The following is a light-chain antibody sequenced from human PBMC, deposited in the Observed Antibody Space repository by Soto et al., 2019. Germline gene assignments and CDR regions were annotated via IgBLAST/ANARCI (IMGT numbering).Light chain of an antibody. CDR2: EVT. CDR1: SSDVGAYNY. J-gene: IGLJ1*01. CDR3: SSKRDSSTLFV. Sequence: QAVVTQPASVAGSPGEAITIACTGTSSDVGAYNYVSWYQHHPGKVPKLLIYEVTNRPSGVSDRFSGSKSGNTASLTISGLQAEDEADYYCSSKRDSSTLFVFGTGTKATVL. V-gene: IGLV2-14*01.